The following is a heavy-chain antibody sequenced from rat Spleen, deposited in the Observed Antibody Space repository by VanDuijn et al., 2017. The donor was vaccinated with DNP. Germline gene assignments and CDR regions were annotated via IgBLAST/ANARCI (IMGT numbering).Heavy chain of an antibody. J-gene: IGHJ2*01. CDR2: ITNTGGST. CDR3: TRADYSGGYFDY. D-gene: IGHD1-1*01. CDR1: GFTFSNYG. Sequence: EVQLVESGGGLVQPGRSLKLSCAASGFTFSNYGMHWIRQAPTKGLEWVASITNTGGSTYYPDSVKGRFTISRDNAKSTLYLQMNSLRSEDTATYYCTRADYSGGYFDYWGQGVMVTVSS. V-gene: IGHV5-19*01.